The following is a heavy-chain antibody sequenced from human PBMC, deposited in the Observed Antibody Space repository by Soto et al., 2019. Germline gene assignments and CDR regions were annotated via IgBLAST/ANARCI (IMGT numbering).Heavy chain of an antibody. CDR1: GGTFSSYA. D-gene: IGHD6-6*01. V-gene: IGHV1-69*13. Sequence: ASVKVSCKASGGTFSSYAISWVRQAPGQGLEWMGGIIPIFGTANYAQKFQGRVTITADESTSTAYMELSSLRSEDTAVYYCARVSNPFSSIAARRGWFDPWGQGTLATVSS. J-gene: IGHJ5*02. CDR2: IIPIFGTA. CDR3: ARVSNPFSSIAARRGWFDP.